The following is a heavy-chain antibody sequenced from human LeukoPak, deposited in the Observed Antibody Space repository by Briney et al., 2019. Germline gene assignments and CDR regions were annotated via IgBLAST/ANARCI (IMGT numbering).Heavy chain of an antibody. CDR3: ARIYCSGGSCYYFDY. J-gene: IGHJ4*02. CDR2: IYTSGST. CDR1: GGSISNYY. V-gene: IGHV4-4*07. Sequence: SETLSLTCTVSGGSISNYYWSWIRQPAGKGLEWIGRIYTSGSTRYNPSLKSRVTMSVDTSKNQFSLKLSSVTAADTAVYYCARIYCSGGSCYYFDYWGQGTLVTVSS. D-gene: IGHD2-15*01.